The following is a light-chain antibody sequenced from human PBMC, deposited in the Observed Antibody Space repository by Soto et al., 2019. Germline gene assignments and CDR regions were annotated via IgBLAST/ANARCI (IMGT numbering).Light chain of an antibody. J-gene: IGKJ1*01. V-gene: IGKV1-5*03. CDR2: KTS. Sequence: DVQMTQSPSTLSASVVDRVTITCRASQTINNWLAWYQQRPGKAPTFLIYKTSTLETGVPSRFSGTGSGTEFTLTISSPQPEDFAIYYCQQYNTYPWTFGKGTKVDI. CDR1: QTINNW. CDR3: QQYNTYPWT.